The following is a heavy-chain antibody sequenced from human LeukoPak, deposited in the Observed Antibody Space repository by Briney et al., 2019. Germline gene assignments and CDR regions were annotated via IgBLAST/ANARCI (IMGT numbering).Heavy chain of an antibody. Sequence: ASVKVSCKASGYTFTSYYMHWVRQAPGQGLEWMGIINPSGGSTTYAQKFQGRVTMTRDTSTSTVYMDLSSLRSEDTAVYYCARDGGRMVRGVIKGYYYGMDVWGQGTTVTVSS. J-gene: IGHJ6*02. V-gene: IGHV1-46*01. CDR1: GYTFTSYY. CDR2: INPSGGST. CDR3: ARDGGRMVRGVIKGYYYGMDV. D-gene: IGHD3-10*01.